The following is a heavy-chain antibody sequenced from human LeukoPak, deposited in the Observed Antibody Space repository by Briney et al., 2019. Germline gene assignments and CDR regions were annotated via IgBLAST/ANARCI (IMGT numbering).Heavy chain of an antibody. D-gene: IGHD3-10*01. CDR1: GFIFSSYD. Sequence: AGGSLRLSCTASGFIFSSYDMHWVRQDTGKSPEWVSAINPAGDTYYPGSVKGRFTISRENAKNSLYLQMNSLTAGDTAVYYCARAISMFRGVNYFDYWGQGTLVTVSS. CDR2: INPAGDT. CDR3: ARAISMFRGVNYFDY. J-gene: IGHJ4*02. V-gene: IGHV3-13*01.